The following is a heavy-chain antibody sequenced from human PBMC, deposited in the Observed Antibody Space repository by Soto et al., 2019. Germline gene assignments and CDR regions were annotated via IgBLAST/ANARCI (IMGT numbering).Heavy chain of an antibody. V-gene: IGHV3-13*01. CDR2: IGAGAGGYT. J-gene: IGHJ6*02. Sequence: EVQVVESGGGLVQPGGSLRLSCAASGFTFSYYDMHWVRQVAGKGLEWVSAIGAGAGGYTYYAGSVKGRFTISRENAKNFLYLQMNSLRAEDTAVYYCAREIQANLGGHYLYGLDVWGQGTTVTVSS. CDR1: GFTFSYYD. D-gene: IGHD1-7*01. CDR3: AREIQANLGGHYLYGLDV.